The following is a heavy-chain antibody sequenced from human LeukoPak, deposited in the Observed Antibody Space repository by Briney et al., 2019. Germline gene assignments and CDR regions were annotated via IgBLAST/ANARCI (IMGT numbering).Heavy chain of an antibody. CDR3: ARHRDYYDSSGYSVYFDY. J-gene: IGHJ4*02. D-gene: IGHD3-22*01. Sequence: PSETLSLTCAVYGGSFSGYYWSWIRQPPGKGLEWIGEINHSGSTNYNPSLKSRVTISVDTSKNQFSLKLSSVTAADTAVYYCARHRDYYDSSGYSVYFDYWGQGTLVTVSS. CDR2: INHSGST. CDR1: GGSFSGYY. V-gene: IGHV4-34*01.